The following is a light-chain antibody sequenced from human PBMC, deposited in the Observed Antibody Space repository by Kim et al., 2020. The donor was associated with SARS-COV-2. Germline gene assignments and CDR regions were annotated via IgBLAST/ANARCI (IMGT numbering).Light chain of an antibody. J-gene: IGKJ4*01. CDR3: QQLNSYPLT. Sequence: SASVGDRVTISCRASQFINIYLAWFQHKPGEAPRLLIYAASTLQSGVPSRFSGSGSGTDFTLTISSLQPEDFATYFCQQLNSYPLTFGGGTKLEI. CDR2: AAS. CDR1: QFINIY. V-gene: IGKV1-9*01.